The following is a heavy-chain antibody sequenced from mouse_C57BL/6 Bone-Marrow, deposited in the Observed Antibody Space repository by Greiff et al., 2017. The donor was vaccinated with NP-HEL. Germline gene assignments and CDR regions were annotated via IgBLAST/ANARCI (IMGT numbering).Heavy chain of an antibody. D-gene: IGHD2-5*01. CDR3: ARSPAYSNYSWFAY. Sequence: VQLQQSGPVLVKPGASVKMSCKASGYTFTDYYMNWVKQSHGKSLEWIGVINPYNGGTSYNQKFKGKATLTVDKSSSTAYMELNSLTSEDSAVYYCARSPAYSNYSWFAYWGQGTLVTVSA. J-gene: IGHJ3*01. CDR2: INPYNGGT. CDR1: GYTFTDYY. V-gene: IGHV1-19*01.